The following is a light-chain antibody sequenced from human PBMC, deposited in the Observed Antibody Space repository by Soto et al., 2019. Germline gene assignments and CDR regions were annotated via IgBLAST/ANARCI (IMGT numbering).Light chain of an antibody. CDR1: QSISSW. Sequence: DIQMTQSPSTLSASVGDRVTITCRASQSISSWLAWYQQKPGKAPNLLIYKASSLKSGVQSRFSGSGSGTEFTLTISSLQPDEFATYSCQQYNSYSYTFGQGTKLEIK. CDR2: KAS. V-gene: IGKV1-5*03. J-gene: IGKJ2*01. CDR3: QQYNSYSYT.